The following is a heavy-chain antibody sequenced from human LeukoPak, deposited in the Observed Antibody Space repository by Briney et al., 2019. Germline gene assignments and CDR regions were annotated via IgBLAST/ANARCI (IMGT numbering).Heavy chain of an antibody. Sequence: GGSLRLSCSASGFTFSGHAMSCVRQAPGKGLEWVSTISSAGDVTYHADSVKGRFAIFRDNSKNTLYLQMATLRVEDTAIYYCATDYTTGYFPFWGPGTLVTVSS. CDR1: GFTFSGHA. J-gene: IGHJ4*02. D-gene: IGHD3-9*01. V-gene: IGHV3-23*01. CDR3: ATDYTTGYFPF. CDR2: ISSAGDVT.